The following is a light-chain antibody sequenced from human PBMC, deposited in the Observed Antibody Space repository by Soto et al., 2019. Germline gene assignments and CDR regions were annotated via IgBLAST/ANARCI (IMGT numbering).Light chain of an antibody. CDR1: QSPVGSDGVTY. V-gene: IGKV2-24*01. CDR3: MQAKDLPHT. J-gene: IGKJ2*01. CDR2: RNS. Sequence: IVMTQTPLSSRVILGQPASISCRSSQSPVGSDGVTYLTWLQQRPGQPPRLLIYRNSARFLGAPDRFRGSGAGTDFTLEISRVEPEDGGIYYCMQAKDLPHTFGQGTKLEIE.